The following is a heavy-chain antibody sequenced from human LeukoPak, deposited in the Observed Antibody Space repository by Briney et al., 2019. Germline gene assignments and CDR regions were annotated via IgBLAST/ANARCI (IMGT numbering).Heavy chain of an antibody. CDR1: GGSISSYY. Sequence: SETLSLTCTVSGGSISSYYWSWIRQPAGKGLEWIGRIYISGSTNYNPSLKSRVTISVDTSKNQFSLKLSSVTAADTAVYYCARGRGYSYGNDAFDIWGQGTMVTVSS. CDR2: IYISGST. V-gene: IGHV4-4*07. J-gene: IGHJ3*02. D-gene: IGHD5-18*01. CDR3: ARGRGYSYGNDAFDI.